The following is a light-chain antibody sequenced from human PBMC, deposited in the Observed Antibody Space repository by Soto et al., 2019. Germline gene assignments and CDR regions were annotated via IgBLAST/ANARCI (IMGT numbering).Light chain of an antibody. V-gene: IGKV1-27*01. Sequence: EIQMTQSPSSLSASVGDRVTITCRASQGISNYLAWYQQKPGKVPKLLIYGASTLHSGVPSRLSGSGSGTDFTRIINSLQPEDVATYYCQKYDSAPWTFGQGTKVEI. CDR3: QKYDSAPWT. J-gene: IGKJ1*01. CDR2: GAS. CDR1: QGISNY.